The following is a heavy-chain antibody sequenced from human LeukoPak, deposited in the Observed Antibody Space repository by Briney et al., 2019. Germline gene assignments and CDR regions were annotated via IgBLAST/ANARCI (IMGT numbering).Heavy chain of an antibody. V-gene: IGHV3-9*01. CDR2: ISWNSGSI. CDR1: GFTFDDYA. D-gene: IGHD6-13*01. CDR3: VRASRSAAADFDY. Sequence: GRSLRLSCSASGFTFDDYAMHWVRQAPGKGLEWVSGISWNSGSIGYADSVKGRFTISRDNAKNSLYLQMNSLRAGDTAVYYCVRASRSAAADFDYWGQGTLVTVS. J-gene: IGHJ4*02.